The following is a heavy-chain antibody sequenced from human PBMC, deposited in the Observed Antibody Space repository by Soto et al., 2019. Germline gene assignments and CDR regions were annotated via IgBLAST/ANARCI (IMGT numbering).Heavy chain of an antibody. D-gene: IGHD3-16*01. CDR3: AREGDTREGRGVFFS. Sequence: SVKVSCKASGGTFSSYSFSWVRQAPGQGLEWMGGITPIFGTVHYAQNFRGRVTITADKSTSIVHMELSSLSSEDTAVFYCAREGDTREGRGVFFSWGQGTLVTVSS. J-gene: IGHJ5*02. V-gene: IGHV1-69*06. CDR2: ITPIFGTV. CDR1: GGTFSSYS.